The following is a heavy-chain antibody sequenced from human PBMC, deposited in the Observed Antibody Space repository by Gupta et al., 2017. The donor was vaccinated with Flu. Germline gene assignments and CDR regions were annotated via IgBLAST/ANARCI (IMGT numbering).Heavy chain of an antibody. J-gene: IGHJ6*02. Sequence: VRKAAGQGLEGMGWMKTKNGKTGYAQKFQGRGSRTRDTSLNTAYLEIDGLRSDDTAVYECARDSPRLDGNAVKYYFYGMDVWGQGTTVTVSS. V-gene: IGHV1-8*01. CDR2: MKTKNGKT. CDR3: ARDSPRLDGNAVKYYFYGMDV. D-gene: IGHD2-15*01.